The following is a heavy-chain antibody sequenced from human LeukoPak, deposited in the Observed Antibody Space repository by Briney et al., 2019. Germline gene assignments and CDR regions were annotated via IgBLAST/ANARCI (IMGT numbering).Heavy chain of an antibody. D-gene: IGHD3-10*01. CDR3: AREGSLLWFGESFNYFDH. CDR2: LSSSVSTI. J-gene: IGHJ4*02. CDR1: GFTFSDYY. Sequence: GGSLRLSCAASGFTFSDYYMSWIRQAPAKGLERVSYLSSSVSTIYYADSVKGRFTISRDNAKNSLYLQMNSLRAEDTAVYYCAREGSLLWFGESFNYFDHWGQGTLVTVSS. V-gene: IGHV3-11*01.